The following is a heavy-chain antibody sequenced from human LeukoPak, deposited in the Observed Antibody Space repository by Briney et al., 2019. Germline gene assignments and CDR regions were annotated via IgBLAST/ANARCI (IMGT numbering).Heavy chain of an antibody. CDR2: ISDDGSNK. J-gene: IGHJ4*02. CDR1: GFTFSSYA. CDR3: ARDRGGKDF. V-gene: IGHV3-30-3*01. D-gene: IGHD3-16*01. Sequence: GGSLRLSCPASGFTFSSYAMHWVRQAPGKGLEWAAVISDDGSNKYYADSVKGRFTISRDNSKNTVYLQMNSLRAEDTAVYYCARDRGGKDFWGQGTLVTVSS.